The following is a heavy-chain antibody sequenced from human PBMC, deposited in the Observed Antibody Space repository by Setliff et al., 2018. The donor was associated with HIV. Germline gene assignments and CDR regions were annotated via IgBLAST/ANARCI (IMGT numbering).Heavy chain of an antibody. CDR1: GYTFTTYG. Sequence: GASVKVSCKPSGYTFTTYGLSWVRQAPGKGLEWMGWISTYSDETSYSQKFQGRVTMTTDTSTNTAYMELRSLRSDDTAVYYCARGQIIVARSSSTVPPIDYWGQGTLVTVSS. D-gene: IGHD4-17*01. J-gene: IGHJ4*02. CDR2: ISTYSDET. CDR3: ARGQIIVARSSSTVPPIDY. V-gene: IGHV1-18*01.